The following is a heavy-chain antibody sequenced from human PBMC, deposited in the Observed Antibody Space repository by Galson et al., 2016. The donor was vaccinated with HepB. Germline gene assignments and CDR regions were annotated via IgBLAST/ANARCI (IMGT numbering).Heavy chain of an antibody. Sequence: SLRLSCAASGLTVRSDYMSWVRQSPGKGLEWVSVIYSSGTTYYADSVRGRFTISRDISKNTLYLQMNSLRAEDTAVYYCARIMITFGEIIAPSYFDYWGPGTLVTVSS. J-gene: IGHJ4*02. CDR3: ARIMITFGEIIAPSYFDY. CDR1: GLTVRSDY. D-gene: IGHD3-16*01. V-gene: IGHV3-53*01. CDR2: IYSSGTT.